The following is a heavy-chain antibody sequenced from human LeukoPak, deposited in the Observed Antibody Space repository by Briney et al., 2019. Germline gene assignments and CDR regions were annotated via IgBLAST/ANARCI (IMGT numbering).Heavy chain of an antibody. Sequence: PSETLSLTCTVSGGSISSYYWTWIRQPPGMGLEWIGYINYSGSTNYNPSLKSRVTISVDTSKNQFSLKLSSVTAADTAVYYCARRWFGAPIGYWGQGTLVTVSS. V-gene: IGHV4-59*12. CDR1: GGSISSYY. CDR2: INYSGST. CDR3: ARRWFGAPIGY. J-gene: IGHJ4*02. D-gene: IGHD3-10*01.